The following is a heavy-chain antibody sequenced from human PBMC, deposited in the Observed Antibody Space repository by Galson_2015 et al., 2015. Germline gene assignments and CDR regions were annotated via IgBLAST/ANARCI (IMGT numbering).Heavy chain of an antibody. CDR3: ARQRIGDYDILTGYYRVYDY. Sequence: LSLTCTVSGGSVSSGSYYWSWIRQPPGKGLEWIGYIYYSGSTNYNPSLKSRVTISVDTSKNQFSLKLSSVTAADTAVYYCARQRIGDYDILTGYYRVYDYWGQGTLVTVSS. D-gene: IGHD3-9*01. J-gene: IGHJ4*02. CDR2: IYYSGST. V-gene: IGHV4-61*01. CDR1: GGSVSSGSYY.